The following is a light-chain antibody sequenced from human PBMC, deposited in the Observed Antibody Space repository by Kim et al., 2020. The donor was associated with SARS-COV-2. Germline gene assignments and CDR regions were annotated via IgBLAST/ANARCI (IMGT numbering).Light chain of an antibody. Sequence: VAPGERATLACRASQSVSSNLAWYQQKPGQAPRLLIYGASTRATGIPARFSGSGSGTEFTLTISSLQSEDFAVYYCQQYNNWPLYSFGQGTKLEI. V-gene: IGKV3-15*01. CDR3: QQYNNWPLYS. CDR1: QSVSSN. CDR2: GAS. J-gene: IGKJ2*03.